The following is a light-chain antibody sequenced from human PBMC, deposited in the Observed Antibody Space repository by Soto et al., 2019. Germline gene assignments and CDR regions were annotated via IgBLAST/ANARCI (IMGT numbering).Light chain of an antibody. CDR2: GAS. V-gene: IGKV3-15*01. J-gene: IGKJ3*01. Sequence: EIVMAQSPGTLSVSPGERATLSCRASQSVSSNLAWYQQKPGQAPRLLIYGASTRATGIPARFSGSGSGTEFTLTISTLQSEDFAVYYCQQYDNWPPFTFGPGTKVDNK. CDR1: QSVSSN. CDR3: QQYDNWPPFT.